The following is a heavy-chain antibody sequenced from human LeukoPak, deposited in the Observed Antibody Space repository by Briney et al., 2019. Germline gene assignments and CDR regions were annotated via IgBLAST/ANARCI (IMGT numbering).Heavy chain of an antibody. CDR3: ARGRGYCSGGSCYNWFDP. V-gene: IGHV4-34*01. J-gene: IGHJ5*02. D-gene: IGHD2-15*01. Sequence: PSETLSLTCAVYGGSFSGYYWSWIRQPPGEGLEWIGEINHSGSTNYNPSLKSRVTISVDTSKNQFSLKLSSVTAADTAVYYCARGRGYCSGGSCYNWFDPWGQGTLVTVSS. CDR2: INHSGST. CDR1: GGSFSGYY.